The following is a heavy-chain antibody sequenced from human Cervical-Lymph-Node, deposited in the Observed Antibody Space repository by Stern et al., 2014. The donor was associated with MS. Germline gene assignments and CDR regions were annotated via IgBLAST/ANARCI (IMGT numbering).Heavy chain of an antibody. D-gene: IGHD3-3*01. CDR3: ARFSAFWSGHSEYYHAMDV. CDR1: GGSISTYY. J-gene: IGHJ6*02. V-gene: IGHV4-59*01. CDR2: GHYTGSP. Sequence: QVQLQESGPGLVKPSETLSLTCTVSGGSISTYYWNWVRQPPGKGLEWVGYGHYTGSPNYNPSLKSRVTISVDTSKNDFSLKLGSVTAADTAVYYCARFSAFWSGHSEYYHAMDVWGQGTTVIVSS.